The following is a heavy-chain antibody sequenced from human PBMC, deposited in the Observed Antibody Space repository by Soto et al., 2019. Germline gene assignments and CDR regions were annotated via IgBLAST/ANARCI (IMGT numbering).Heavy chain of an antibody. CDR2: ISSSTSYV. CDR1: GFTFSRYG. CDR3: ARDPSEGRVGNWFES. Sequence: GGSLRLSCAASGFTFSRYGMNWLRQAPGKGLEWVASISSSTSYVHYADSVKGRFSTSRDNAKNILYLEMYALRSEDTAIYYCARDPSEGRVGNWFESWGQGTLVTVSS. J-gene: IGHJ5*01. V-gene: IGHV3-21*06.